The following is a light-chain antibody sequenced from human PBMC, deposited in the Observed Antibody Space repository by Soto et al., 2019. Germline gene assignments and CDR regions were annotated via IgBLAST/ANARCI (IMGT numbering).Light chain of an antibody. CDR2: AAS. V-gene: IGKV1-27*01. Sequence: DIQMTQSPTSLSASVGDRVTITCRASQAISNYLTWYQQKPGQVPNLLIYAASTLHSGVPSRFSGSGSGTDFSLTTSSLQPEDVATYYCQKSNSAPFTFGPGTKVHIK. CDR1: QAISNY. CDR3: QKSNSAPFT. J-gene: IGKJ3*01.